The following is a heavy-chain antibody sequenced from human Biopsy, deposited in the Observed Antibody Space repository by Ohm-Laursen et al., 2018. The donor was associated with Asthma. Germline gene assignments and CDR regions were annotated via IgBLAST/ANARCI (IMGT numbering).Heavy chain of an antibody. CDR3: ARGDSSNWSHYYFDY. J-gene: IGHJ4*02. Sequence: SLGLSCAASGFTVSRDYMFWVRQAPEKGLEWVSVIYSGGTSHTADSVRGRFTISRDYSKNTLYLQMHSLRAEDTAVYYCARGDSSNWSHYYFDYWGQGTLVTVSS. V-gene: IGHV3-53*01. CDR2: IYSGGTS. D-gene: IGHD3-22*01. CDR1: GFTVSRDY.